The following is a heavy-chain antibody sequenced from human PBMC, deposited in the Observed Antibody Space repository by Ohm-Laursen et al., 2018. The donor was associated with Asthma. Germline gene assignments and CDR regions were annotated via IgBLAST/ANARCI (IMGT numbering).Heavy chain of an antibody. D-gene: IGHD4-17*01. J-gene: IGHJ4*02. Sequence: SQTLSLTCSVSGGSISSYYWSWIRQPPGKGLEWIGYIYYSGSTNYNPSLKSRVTISVDTSKNQFSLKLSSVTAADTAVYYCARARVDGDYGPNFDYWGQGTLVTVSS. CDR2: IYYSGST. CDR1: GGSISSYY. CDR3: ARARVDGDYGPNFDY. V-gene: IGHV4-59*01.